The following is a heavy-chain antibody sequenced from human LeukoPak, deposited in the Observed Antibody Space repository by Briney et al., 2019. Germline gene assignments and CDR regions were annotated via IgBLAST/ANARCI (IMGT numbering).Heavy chain of an antibody. CDR3: ARQASITMIVVAEEYYFDY. D-gene: IGHD3-22*01. CDR1: GYSFTSYW. CDR2: IYPGDSDT. V-gene: IGHV5-51*01. J-gene: IGHJ4*02. Sequence: GESLKISCKGSGYSFTSYWIGWVRQMPGKGLEWMGIIYPGDSDTRYSPSFQGQVTISADKSISTAYLQWSSLKASDTAMYYCARQASITMIVVAEEYYFDYWGQGTLVTVSS.